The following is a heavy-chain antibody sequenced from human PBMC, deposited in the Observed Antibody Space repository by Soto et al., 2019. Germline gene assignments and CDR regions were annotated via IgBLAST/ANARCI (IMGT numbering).Heavy chain of an antibody. D-gene: IGHD3-22*01. J-gene: IGHJ6*02. CDR3: ARDGVSSGYYYYYYYGMDV. Sequence: SETLSLTCTVSGGSISSYYWSWIRQPPGKGLEWIGYIYYSGSTNYNPSLKSRVTISVDTSKNQFSLKLSSVTAADTAVYYCARDGVSSGYYYYYYYGMDVWGQGTTVTVSS. CDR2: IYYSGST. V-gene: IGHV4-59*01. CDR1: GGSISSYY.